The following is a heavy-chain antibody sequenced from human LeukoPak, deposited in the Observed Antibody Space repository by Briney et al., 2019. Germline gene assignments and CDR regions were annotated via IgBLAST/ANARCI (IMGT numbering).Heavy chain of an antibody. CDR3: ARTNLDCKNGVCYDY. CDR2: ISVYNHNT. CDR1: GYTFPSSG. D-gene: IGHD2-8*01. V-gene: IGHV1-18*01. J-gene: IGHJ4*02. Sequence: ASVKVPCKASGYTFPSSGISWVRQAPGQGLEWMGWISVYNHNTNYAQKFQGRVTVTTDTSTSTAYMELRSLRSDDTAVYYCARTNLDCKNGVCYDYWGQGTLVTVSS.